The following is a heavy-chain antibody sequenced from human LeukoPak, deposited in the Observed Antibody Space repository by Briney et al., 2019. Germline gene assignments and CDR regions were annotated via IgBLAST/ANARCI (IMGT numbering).Heavy chain of an antibody. V-gene: IGHV1-69*13. Sequence: SVKVSCKASGGTFSSYAIGWVRQAPGQGLEWMGGIIPIFGTANYAQKFQGRVTITADESTSTAYMELSSLRSEDTAVYYCARHIVVVTAIGPFDIWGQGTMVTVSS. CDR3: ARHIVVVTAIGPFDI. D-gene: IGHD2-21*02. J-gene: IGHJ3*02. CDR1: GGTFSSYA. CDR2: IIPIFGTA.